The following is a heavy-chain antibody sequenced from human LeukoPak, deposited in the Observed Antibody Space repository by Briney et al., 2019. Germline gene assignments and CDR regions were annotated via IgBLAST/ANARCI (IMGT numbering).Heavy chain of an antibody. CDR3: ARGKGSSPTYYYYGMDV. CDR1: GGSISSGSYY. Sequence: SQTLSLTCTVSGGSISSGSYYWGWIRQPPGKGLEWIGSIYYSGSTYYNPSLKSRVTISVDTSKNQFSLKLSSVTAADTAVYYCARGKGSSPTYYYYGMDVWGQGTTVTVSS. J-gene: IGHJ6*02. CDR2: IYYSGST. V-gene: IGHV4-39*07.